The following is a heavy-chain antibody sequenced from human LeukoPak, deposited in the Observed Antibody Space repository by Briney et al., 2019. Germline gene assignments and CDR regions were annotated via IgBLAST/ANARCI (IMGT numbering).Heavy chain of an antibody. CDR1: GGSIGRYY. CDR2: IYNSGTT. CDR3: ARRGDPADYYDGSGYYSEPYYFDS. D-gene: IGHD3-22*01. Sequence: SETLSPTCTVSGGSIGRYYWTWIRQPPGKGLEWIGYIYNSGTTNYNPSLKSRVTISVDTSKNQFSLKVRSVTAADAAVYYCARRGDPADYYDGSGYYSEPYYFDSWGQGTQVTVSS. V-gene: IGHV4-59*01. J-gene: IGHJ4*02.